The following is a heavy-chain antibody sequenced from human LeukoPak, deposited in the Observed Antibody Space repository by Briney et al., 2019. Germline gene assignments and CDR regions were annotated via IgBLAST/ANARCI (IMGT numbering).Heavy chain of an antibody. D-gene: IGHD5-18*01. V-gene: IGHV5-51*01. CDR1: GTRFPSYW. CDR2: IYPGDSDT. J-gene: IGHJ4*02. Sequence: GGLLKISLRGSGTRFPSYWNGGGRPMPGKGLGGRGIIYPGDSDTRYSPSFQGQVTISADKSISTAYLQWSSLKASDTAMYYCARSAAMAHFDYWGQGTLVTVSS. CDR3: ARSAAMAHFDY.